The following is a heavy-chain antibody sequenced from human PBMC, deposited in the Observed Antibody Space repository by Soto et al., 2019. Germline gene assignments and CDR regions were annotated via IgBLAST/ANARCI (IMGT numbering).Heavy chain of an antibody. CDR3: AKWSAGLWFGECL. Sequence: EVPLLESGGGLVQPGGSLRLSCAASGFTFSSYAMSWVRQAPGKGLEWVSAISGSGGSTYYADSVKGRFTISRDNSKNTLYLQMNSLRAEDTAVYYCAKWSAGLWFGECLWGQGTLVTVSS. CDR1: GFTFSSYA. CDR2: ISGSGGST. D-gene: IGHD3-10*01. V-gene: IGHV3-23*01. J-gene: IGHJ4*02.